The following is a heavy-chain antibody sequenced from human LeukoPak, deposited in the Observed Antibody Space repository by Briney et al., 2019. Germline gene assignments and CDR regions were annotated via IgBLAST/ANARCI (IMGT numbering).Heavy chain of an antibody. Sequence: ASVKVSCKASGYTFTSYAMHRVRQAPGQRLEWMGWINAGNGNTKYSQKFQGRVTITRDTSASTAYMELSSLRSEDTAVYYCARNRIAAGGFDPWGQGTLVTVSS. V-gene: IGHV1-3*01. J-gene: IGHJ5*02. CDR1: GYTFTSYA. CDR2: INAGNGNT. CDR3: ARNRIAAGGFDP. D-gene: IGHD6-13*01.